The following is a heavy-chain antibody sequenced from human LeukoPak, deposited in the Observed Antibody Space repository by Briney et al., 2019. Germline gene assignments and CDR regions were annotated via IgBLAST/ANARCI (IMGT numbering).Heavy chain of an antibody. V-gene: IGHV1-3*01. CDR2: INAGNGHT. CDR3: ARGIWSATRVDYYLDN. Sequence: ASVKVSCKASGYTFSGYAIHWVRQAPGQRFEWMGWINAGNGHTKYSQNFQGRVTITRDSSANIVYMDVSSLTSEDTAVYYCARGIWSATRVDYYLDNWGRGTLVTVSS. CDR1: GYTFSGYA. D-gene: IGHD5-24*01. J-gene: IGHJ4*02.